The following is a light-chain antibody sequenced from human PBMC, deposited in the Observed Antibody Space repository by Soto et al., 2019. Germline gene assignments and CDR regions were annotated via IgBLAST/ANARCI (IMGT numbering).Light chain of an antibody. CDR2: DVT. CDR1: SSDVGGYNY. J-gene: IGLJ1*01. CDR3: SSYHSINTRV. Sequence: QSVRTQPASVSGSLGQSITISCTGDSSDVGGYNYVSWYQHHPGKAPKLIIFDVTHRPSGVSDRFSGSKSDNTASLTISGLQADYEAHYYCSSYHSINTRVFGTRTEVTVL. V-gene: IGLV2-14*03.